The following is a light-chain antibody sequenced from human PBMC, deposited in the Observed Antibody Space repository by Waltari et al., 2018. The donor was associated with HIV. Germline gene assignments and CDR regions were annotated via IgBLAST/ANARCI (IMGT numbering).Light chain of an antibody. CDR3: QSYDSSNHVV. J-gene: IGLJ2*01. Sequence: NFMLTQPHSVSESPEKTVTISCTRSSGSIASNYVQWYQQRPGSSPPTVIYEDNHRPSWFPDRFSGAIDSSSNSASLTISGLKTEDEADYYCQSYDSSNHVVFGGGTKLTVL. CDR1: SGSIASNY. CDR2: EDN. V-gene: IGLV6-57*01.